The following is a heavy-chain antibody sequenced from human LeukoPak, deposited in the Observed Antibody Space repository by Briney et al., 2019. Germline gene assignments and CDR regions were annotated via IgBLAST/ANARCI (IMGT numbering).Heavy chain of an antibody. CDR1: GGSFSGYY. V-gene: IGHV4-34*01. D-gene: IGHD2-15*01. CDR3: ARGRYCSGGSCYFDY. CDR2: INHSGST. Sequence: PSETLSLTCAVYGGSFSGYYWSWIRQPPGKGLEWIGEINHSGSTNYNPSLKSRVTISVDTSKNQFSLKLSSVTAADTAVYYCARGRYCSGGSCYFDYWGQGTLVTVPS. J-gene: IGHJ4*02.